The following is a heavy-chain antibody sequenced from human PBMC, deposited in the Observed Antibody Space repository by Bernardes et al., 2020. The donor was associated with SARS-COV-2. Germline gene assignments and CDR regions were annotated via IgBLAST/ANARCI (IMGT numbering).Heavy chain of an antibody. CDR2: VYYTGST. CDR1: GGSIGLSSFY. CDR3: ARRSSKITSPKGVGARYYYGVDV. V-gene: IGHV4-39*01. D-gene: IGHD3-16*01. J-gene: IGHJ6*02. Sequence: SETLSLTCTVSGGSIGLSSFYWDWIRQPPGKGLEWVGTVYYTGSTFYNPSLKTRVTISVDTSRNQFSLKLRSVTTADTAVYFCARRSSKITSPKGVGARYYYGVDVWGQGTTVTVSS.